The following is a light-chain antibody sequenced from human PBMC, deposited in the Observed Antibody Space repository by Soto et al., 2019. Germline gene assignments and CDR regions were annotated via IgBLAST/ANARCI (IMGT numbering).Light chain of an antibody. Sequence: EIVLTQSPATLSLSPGERATLSCRASQSVSRYFAWYQQKPGQAPRLLIYEASNRATGIPDRFSGSGSGTDFTLTISRLEPEDFALYYCQQYGGSLTFGGGTKVDIK. V-gene: IGKV3-20*01. CDR2: EAS. J-gene: IGKJ4*01. CDR1: QSVSRY. CDR3: QQYGGSLT.